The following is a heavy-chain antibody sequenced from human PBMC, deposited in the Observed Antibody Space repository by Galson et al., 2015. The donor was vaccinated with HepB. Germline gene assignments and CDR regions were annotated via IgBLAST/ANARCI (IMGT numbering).Heavy chain of an antibody. V-gene: IGHV1-46*03. J-gene: IGHJ4*02. Sequence: SVKVSCKASGYTFTNYSMHWVRQAPGQGLEWMGIINPSSDRTTYAQKFQGRVTMTRGTSTSTVYMEPSSLRSDDTAVYYCAGRQYTFGLDYWGQGTLVTVSS. CDR3: AGRQYTFGLDY. D-gene: IGHD5-18*01. CDR2: INPSSDRT. CDR1: GYTFTNYS.